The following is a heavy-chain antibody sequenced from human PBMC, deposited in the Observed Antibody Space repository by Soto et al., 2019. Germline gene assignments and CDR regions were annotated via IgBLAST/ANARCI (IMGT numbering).Heavy chain of an antibody. D-gene: IGHD2-15*01. CDR1: GGSITSGGSY. CDR3: ARGGLYFES. CDR2: IHHRGTT. J-gene: IGHJ4*02. Sequence: SETLSLTCSVSGGSITSGGSYWSWIRQLPGKGLEWIGYIHHRGTTYYNPSLKSRFSLSVDPSKNQFSLQVTSVTAADTALYYCARGGLYFESWGQGTPVTVSS. V-gene: IGHV4-31*03.